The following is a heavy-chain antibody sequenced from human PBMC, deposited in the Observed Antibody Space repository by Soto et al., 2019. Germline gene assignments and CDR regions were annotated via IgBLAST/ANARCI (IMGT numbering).Heavy chain of an antibody. V-gene: IGHV4-31*01. Sequence: QVQLQESGPGLVKPSQTLSLTCTVSGGSISSGGYYWSWIRQHPGKGLEWIGYIYYSGSTYYNPSPKXXVXIXXDTAKNQFSLKLSSVTAADTAVYYCARARGYSYGGWGQGTLVTVSS. CDR2: IYYSGST. CDR1: GGSISSGGYY. D-gene: IGHD5-18*01. J-gene: IGHJ4*02. CDR3: ARARGYSYGG.